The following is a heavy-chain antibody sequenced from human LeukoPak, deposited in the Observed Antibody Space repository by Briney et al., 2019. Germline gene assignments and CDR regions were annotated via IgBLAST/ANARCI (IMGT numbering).Heavy chain of an antibody. Sequence: ASVKVSCKASGYTFTSYYMHWVRQAPGQGLEWMGIINPSGGSTSYAQKFQGRVTMTRDMSTSTVYMELSSLRSEDTAVYYCAREYYYDSSGYSMDVWGKGTTVTASS. J-gene: IGHJ6*04. CDR2: INPSGGST. V-gene: IGHV1-46*01. D-gene: IGHD3-22*01. CDR3: AREYYYDSSGYSMDV. CDR1: GYTFTSYY.